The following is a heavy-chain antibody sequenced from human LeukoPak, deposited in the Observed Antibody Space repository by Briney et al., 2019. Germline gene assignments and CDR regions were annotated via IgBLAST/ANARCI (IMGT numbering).Heavy chain of an antibody. CDR2: IFPSVTTSGNP. Sequence: PSETLSLTCGVSGFSISRGYYWGWIRQPPGKGLEWIGVIFPSVTTSGNPYYNPSLQSRVSISIDTSNNRFSLTLSSVTAADTAVYFCARDLSHNWAYFDYWGQGTLVIVSS. CDR1: GFSISRGYY. J-gene: IGHJ4*02. V-gene: IGHV4-38-2*01. CDR3: ARDLSHNWAYFDY. D-gene: IGHD1-20*01.